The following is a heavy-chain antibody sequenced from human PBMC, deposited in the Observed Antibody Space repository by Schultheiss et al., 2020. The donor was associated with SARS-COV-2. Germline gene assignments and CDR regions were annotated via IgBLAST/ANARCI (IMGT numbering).Heavy chain of an antibody. CDR3: AGGWELPYYFDY. J-gene: IGHJ4*02. V-gene: IGHV4-4*09. Sequence: SETLSLTCTVSGGSISSYYWSWIRQPPGKGLEWIGYIYNSGSTDYNPSLKSRVTISVDTSKNQFSLKLSSVTAADTAVYYCAGGWELPYYFDYWGQGTLVTVSS. CDR2: IYNSGST. CDR1: GGSISSYY. D-gene: IGHD1-26*01.